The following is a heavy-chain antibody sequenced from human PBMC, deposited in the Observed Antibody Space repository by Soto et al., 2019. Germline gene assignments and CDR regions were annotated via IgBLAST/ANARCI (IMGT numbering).Heavy chain of an antibody. Sequence: ASVKVSCKASGYSFTDYHIHWVRQAPGQGLEWLGRINPKSGGTSTAQKFQGWVTMTRDRSISTVYMELTRLRSGDTAVYFCARGHSTDCSNGVCSFFYNHEMDVWGQGTTVTVSS. CDR1: GYSFTDYH. CDR2: INPKSGGT. J-gene: IGHJ6*02. CDR3: ARGHSTDCSNGVCSFFYNHEMDV. V-gene: IGHV1-2*04. D-gene: IGHD2-8*01.